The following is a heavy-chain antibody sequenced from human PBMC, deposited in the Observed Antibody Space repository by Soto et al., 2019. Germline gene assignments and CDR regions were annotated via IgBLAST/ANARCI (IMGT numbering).Heavy chain of an antibody. D-gene: IGHD4-17*01. CDR2: ISGSGGST. V-gene: IGHV3-23*01. CDR1: GFTFSSYA. Sequence: GGSLRLSCAASGFTFSSYAMSWVRQAPGKGLEWVSAISGSGGSTYYADSVKGRFTISRDNSKNTLYLQMNSLRAEDTAVYYCAKDRGAYGDHPEYFQHWGQGTLVTVSS. CDR3: AKDRGAYGDHPEYFQH. J-gene: IGHJ1*01.